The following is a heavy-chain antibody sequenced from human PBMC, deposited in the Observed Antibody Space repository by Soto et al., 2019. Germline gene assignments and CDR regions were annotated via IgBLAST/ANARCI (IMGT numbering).Heavy chain of an antibody. CDR1: GYTFASYY. D-gene: IGHD3-9*01. CDR2: MNPSGGDT. Sequence: ASVKVSCKASGYTFASYYMHWVRQAPGQGLEWMGWMNPSGGDTGYAQKFQGRVTMTRNTSTSTAYMELSSLRSEDTAVYYCARERTYFGDYWGQGTLVTVSS. CDR3: ARERTYFGDY. J-gene: IGHJ4*02. V-gene: IGHV1-46*01.